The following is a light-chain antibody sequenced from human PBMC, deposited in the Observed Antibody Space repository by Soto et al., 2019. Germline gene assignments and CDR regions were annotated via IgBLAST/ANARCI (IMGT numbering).Light chain of an antibody. Sequence: MVMTQSPATLSVSPWERATLSCRASQSVSSNLAWYQQKPGQAPRLLIYDASIRATGIPARFSGSGSGTAFTLTITRLEPEDSAVYFCQQYTGPPTTFGQGTRLEIK. J-gene: IGKJ5*01. CDR3: QQYTGPPTT. CDR2: DAS. CDR1: QSVSSN. V-gene: IGKV3-15*01.